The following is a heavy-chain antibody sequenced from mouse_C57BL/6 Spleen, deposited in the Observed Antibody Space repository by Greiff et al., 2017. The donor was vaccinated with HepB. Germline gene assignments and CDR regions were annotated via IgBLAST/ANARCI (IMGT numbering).Heavy chain of an antibody. J-gene: IGHJ2*01. CDR3: ASLITTVSYYFDY. CDR1: GYSITSGYY. V-gene: IGHV3-6*01. Sequence: DVKLQESGPGLVKPSQSLSLTCSVTGYSITSGYYWNWIRQFPGNKLEWMGYISYDGSNNYNPSLKNRISITRDTSKNQFFLKLNSVTTEDTATYHCASLITTVSYYFDYWGQGTTLTVSS. D-gene: IGHD1-2*01. CDR2: ISYDGSN.